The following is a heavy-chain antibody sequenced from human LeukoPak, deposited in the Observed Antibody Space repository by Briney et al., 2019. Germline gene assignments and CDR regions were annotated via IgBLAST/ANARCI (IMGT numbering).Heavy chain of an antibody. V-gene: IGHV3-23*01. D-gene: IGHD6-19*01. J-gene: IGHJ4*02. CDR1: GFTCGSSA. Sequence: PGGSLRLSCAASGFTCGSSAVRSARHAPGKRRESVSAISGSGGSTYYADSVKGRFTISRDNSKNTLYLQMNSLRAEDTAVYYCAKKKNHIAVAGIDYWGQGTLVTVSS. CDR2: ISGSGGST. CDR3: AKKKNHIAVAGIDY.